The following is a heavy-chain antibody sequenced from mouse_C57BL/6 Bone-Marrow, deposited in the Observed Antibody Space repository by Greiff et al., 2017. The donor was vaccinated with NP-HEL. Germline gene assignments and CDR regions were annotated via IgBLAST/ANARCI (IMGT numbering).Heavy chain of an antibody. J-gene: IGHJ4*01. CDR2: IRSKSSNYAT. D-gene: IGHD1-1*01. Sequence: EVNLVESGGGLVQPKGSLKLSCAASGFTFNTYAMHWVRQAPGKGLEWVARIRSKSSNYATYYADSVKDRFTISRDDSQSMLYLQMNNLKTEDTAMYYCVRGPNYYGSSYDAMDYWGQGTSVTVSS. CDR3: VRGPNYYGSSYDAMDY. CDR1: GFTFNTYA. V-gene: IGHV10-3*01.